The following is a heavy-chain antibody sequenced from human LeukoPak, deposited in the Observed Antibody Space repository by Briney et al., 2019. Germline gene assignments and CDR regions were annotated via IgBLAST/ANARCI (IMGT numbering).Heavy chain of an antibody. CDR1: GGSINSKY. V-gene: IGHV4-59*08. Sequence: SETLSLTCTVSGGSINSKYCSWVRQPPAQGLGWIGYIYDSGNTDYNPSLKSRVTISVDTSKTQFSLKLSSVTAADTAVYYCARHMYSGRYYGTDFWGRGTLVSVSS. D-gene: IGHD1-26*01. CDR3: ARHMYSGRYYGTDF. J-gene: IGHJ4*02. CDR2: IYDSGNT.